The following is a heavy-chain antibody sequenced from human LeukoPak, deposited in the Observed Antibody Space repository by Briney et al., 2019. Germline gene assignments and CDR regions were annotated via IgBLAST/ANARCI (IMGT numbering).Heavy chain of an antibody. CDR2: ISSSSSYI. J-gene: IGHJ4*02. D-gene: IGHD6-13*01. CDR1: GFTFSSYS. CDR3: VRSPTGYSSSWYDY. Sequence: GGSLRLSCAASGFTFSSYSMNWVRQAPGKGLEWVSSISSSSSYIYYADSVKGRFTISRDNAKNSLYLQMNSLRAEDTAVYYCVRSPTGYSSSWYDYWGQGTLVTVSS. V-gene: IGHV3-21*01.